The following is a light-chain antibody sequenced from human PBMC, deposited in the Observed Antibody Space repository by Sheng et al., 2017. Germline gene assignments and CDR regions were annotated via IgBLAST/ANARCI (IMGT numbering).Light chain of an antibody. J-gene: IGKJ1*01. CDR3: QQYNDWPPT. CDR1: QSVSSN. CDR2: GAS. Sequence: IVMTQSPATLSVSPGQRATLSCRASQSVSSNLAWYQQKPGQAPRLLIYGASTRATGFPARFSGSGSGTDFTLTISTVQSEDFAVYYCQQYNDWPPTFGQGTKVEI. V-gene: IGKV3-15*01.